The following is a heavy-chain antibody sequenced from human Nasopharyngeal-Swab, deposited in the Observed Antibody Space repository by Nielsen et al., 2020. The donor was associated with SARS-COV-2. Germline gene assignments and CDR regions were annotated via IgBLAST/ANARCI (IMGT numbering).Heavy chain of an antibody. CDR2: ISGSGGST. CDR3: AKDLAVAGTGDYYYYYGMDV. D-gene: IGHD6-19*01. Sequence: GGSLRLSCAASGFTFSSYVMSWVRQAPGKGLEWVSAISGSGGSTYYADSVKGRFTISRDNSKNTLYLQMNSLRAEDTAVYYCAKDLAVAGTGDYYYYYGMDVWGQGTTVTVSS. J-gene: IGHJ6*02. V-gene: IGHV3-23*01. CDR1: GFTFSSYV.